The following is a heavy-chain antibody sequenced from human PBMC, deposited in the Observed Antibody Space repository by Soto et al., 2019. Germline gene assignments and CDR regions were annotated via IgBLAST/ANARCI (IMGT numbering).Heavy chain of an antibody. Sequence: SLRLSCVVSEFIFSSFALSWVRLAPGNGLEWVAAVSRRGVNTYYADSVKGRFTISRENAKNTLYLQMNSLRAEDTAVYYCAKLSSPINDLAEPGPDYWGQGTLVTVSS. CDR3: AKLSSPINDLAEPGPDY. CDR1: EFIFSSFA. V-gene: IGHV3-23*01. D-gene: IGHD6-13*01. J-gene: IGHJ4*02. CDR2: VSRRGVNT.